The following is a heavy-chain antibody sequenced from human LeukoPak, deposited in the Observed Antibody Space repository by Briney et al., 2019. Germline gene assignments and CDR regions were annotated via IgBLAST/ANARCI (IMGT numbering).Heavy chain of an antibody. V-gene: IGHV3-48*02. CDR1: GFTFSSYS. CDR3: ARGKVAAAATGLFDY. Sequence: GGSLRLSCAASGFTFSSYSVNWLRQAPGKGVEWVSYISSSSSTIYYADSVKGRFTISRDNAKNSLYLQMNSLRDEDTAVYYCARGKVAAAATGLFDYWGRGTLVSVSS. J-gene: IGHJ4*02. D-gene: IGHD6-13*01. CDR2: ISSSSSTI.